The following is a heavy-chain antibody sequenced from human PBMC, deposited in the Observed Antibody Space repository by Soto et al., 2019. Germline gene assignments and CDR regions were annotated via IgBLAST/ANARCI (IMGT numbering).Heavy chain of an antibody. J-gene: IGHJ4*02. CDR3: ARGALRPRDVQTYSQC. CDR2: IYYTGDT. CDR1: GDSMTSGGYY. Sequence: PSETLSLTCSVSGDSMTSGGYYWSWVRHHPGKGLEWVGSIYYTGDTYFNPSLKSRITVSMDTSKNEFSLKLTSVTSADTAVYFCARGALRPRDVQTYSQCWGQGKLLTVSS. D-gene: IGHD2-15*01. V-gene: IGHV4-31*03.